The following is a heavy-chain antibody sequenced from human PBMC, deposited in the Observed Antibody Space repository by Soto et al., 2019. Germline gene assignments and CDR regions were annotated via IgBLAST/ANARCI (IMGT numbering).Heavy chain of an antibody. CDR2: FIPILGTT. CDR1: GGTFRNHG. Sequence: QVHLVQSGAEVRKPGSSVKVSCKASGGTFRNHGINWVRQAPGQGLEWVGAFIPILGTTNYAPKFQGRVSITADESTSTAYMQLSRPRSEDSAIYLCARALISLGELSFGSFDYWGQGTVVTVPS. J-gene: IGHJ4*02. V-gene: IGHV1-69*01. D-gene: IGHD3-16*01. CDR3: ARALISLGELSFGSFDY.